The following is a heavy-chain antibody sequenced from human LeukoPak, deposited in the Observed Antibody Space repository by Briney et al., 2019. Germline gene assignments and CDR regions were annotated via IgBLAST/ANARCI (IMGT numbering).Heavy chain of an antibody. CDR3: ATFTERENYHYTANL. J-gene: IGHJ4*02. V-gene: IGHV3-23*01. D-gene: IGHD3-16*02. CDR2: IISGGTT. CDR1: GFPFSDYA. Sequence: GGSLRLSCTASGFPFSDYAMTWVRQAPGKGLEWVSAIISGGTTYYAGSVKGRFTISRDNAKNTLYLQMNSLRAEDTAVYYCATFTERENYHYTANLWGQGTLVIVS.